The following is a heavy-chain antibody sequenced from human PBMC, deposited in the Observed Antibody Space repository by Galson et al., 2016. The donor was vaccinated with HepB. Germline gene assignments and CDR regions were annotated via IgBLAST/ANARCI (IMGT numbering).Heavy chain of an antibody. CDR2: IDWDDDK. V-gene: IGHV2-70*11. J-gene: IGHJ4*02. CDR3: ARTRGHYYGSGCYLDS. Sequence: PALVKPTQTLTLTCTFSGFSLTTSGMCVSWIRQPPGKALEWLARIDWDDDKYYSTSLKTRLTVSKDTSKNQVGLIMTNMDPADTATYYCARTRGHYYGSGCYLDSWGQGTLVTVSS. D-gene: IGHD3-10*01. CDR1: GFSLTTSGMC.